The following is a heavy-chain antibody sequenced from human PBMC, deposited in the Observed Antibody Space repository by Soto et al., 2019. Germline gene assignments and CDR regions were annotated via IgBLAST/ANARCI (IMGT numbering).Heavy chain of an antibody. CDR1: GYTFTSFG. CDR2: INAYNVYNGNT. Sequence: QVQLVQSGAEVKKPGASVKVSCKASGYTFTSFGISWVRQAPGQGLEWMGWINAYNVYNGNTNYAQNLQGRVTMTTATSTSTAYMELRSLRSDDPAVYYCARARIFYGLDVWGQGTTVTVSS. J-gene: IGHJ6*02. D-gene: IGHD2-15*01. CDR3: ARARIFYGLDV. V-gene: IGHV1-18*01.